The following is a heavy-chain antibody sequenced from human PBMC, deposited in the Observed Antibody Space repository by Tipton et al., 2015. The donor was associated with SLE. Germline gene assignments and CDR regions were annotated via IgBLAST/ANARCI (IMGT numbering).Heavy chain of an antibody. CDR1: GYTFTGYY. CDR2: INPNSGGT. CDR3: ARSVQGSNWYFDL. D-gene: IGHD6-6*01. Sequence: VQLVQSGAEVKKPGASVKVSCKASGYTFTGYYMHWVRQAPGQGLEWMGWINPNSGGTTYAQKFQGRVTMTRDTSISTAYMELSRLRSDDTAVYYCARSVQGSNWYFDLWGRGPLVTVSS. V-gene: IGHV1-2*02. J-gene: IGHJ2*01.